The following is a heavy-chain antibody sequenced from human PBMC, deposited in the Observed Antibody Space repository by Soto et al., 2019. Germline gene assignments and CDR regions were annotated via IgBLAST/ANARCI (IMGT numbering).Heavy chain of an antibody. CDR3: ARSVVRPGRRGGNYYYYYYMDV. V-gene: IGHV1-8*01. CDR2: MNPNSGNT. J-gene: IGHJ6*03. Sequence: QVQLVQSGAEVKKPGASVKVSCKASGYTFTSYDINWVRQATGQGLEWMGWMNPNSGNTGYAQKFQGRVTMTRNTSISTAYMELSSLRSEDTAVYYCARSVVRPGRRGGNYYYYYYMDVWGKGNTVTVYS. D-gene: IGHD2-21*01. CDR1: GYTFTSYD.